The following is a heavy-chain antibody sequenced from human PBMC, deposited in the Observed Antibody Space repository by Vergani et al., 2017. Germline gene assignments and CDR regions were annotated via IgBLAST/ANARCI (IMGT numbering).Heavy chain of an antibody. V-gene: IGHV3-23*01. CDR1: GFTFSSYT. CDR2: ISGSGGST. Sequence: EVQLLESGGGLVQPGGSLRLSCAASGFTFSSYTMSWVRQAPGKGLEWVSAISGSGGSTYYADSVKGRFTISRDNSKNTLYLQMNSLRAEDTAVYYCAKAGIVVPAAITGIRAYYYYYMDVWGKGTTVTFSS. J-gene: IGHJ6*03. CDR3: AKAGIVVPAAITGIRAYYYYYMDV. D-gene: IGHD2-2*01.